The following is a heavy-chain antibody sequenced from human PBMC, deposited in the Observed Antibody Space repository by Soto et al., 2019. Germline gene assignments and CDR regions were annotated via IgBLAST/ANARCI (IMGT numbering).Heavy chain of an antibody. D-gene: IGHD2-15*01. CDR1: GFTLSGFD. CDR2: IKTKVESYAT. J-gene: IGHJ4*02. V-gene: IGHV3-73*01. Sequence: EAQLVESGGGLVQPGGSLKLSCAASGFTLSGFDIHWVRQASGEGLEWVGRIKTKVESYATALAASVKGRFTLSRDDPKTTAYLEMNSLKTEDTAVYYCTRRYCSGGGCASDFDYWGQGTLVTVSS. CDR3: TRRYCSGGGCASDFDY.